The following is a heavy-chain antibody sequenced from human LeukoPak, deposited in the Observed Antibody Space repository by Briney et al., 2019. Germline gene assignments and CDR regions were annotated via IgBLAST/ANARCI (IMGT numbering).Heavy chain of an antibody. Sequence: ASVKVSCKASGYTFTSYGISWVRQAPGQGLEWMGWISAYNGITNCAQKLQGRVTMTTDTSTSTAYMELRSLRSDDTAVYYCARGGYSSGWYAGRAFDIWGQGTMVTVSS. CDR1: GYTFTSYG. J-gene: IGHJ3*02. CDR3: ARGGYSSGWYAGRAFDI. D-gene: IGHD6-19*01. CDR2: ISAYNGIT. V-gene: IGHV1-18*01.